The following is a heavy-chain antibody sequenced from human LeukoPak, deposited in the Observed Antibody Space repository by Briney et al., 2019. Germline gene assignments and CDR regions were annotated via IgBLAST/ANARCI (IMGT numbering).Heavy chain of an antibody. CDR1: GFTVSSNY. J-gene: IGHJ4*02. CDR2: IYNDGST. D-gene: IGHD7-27*01. V-gene: IGHV3-66*01. Sequence: GGSLRLSCAASGFTVSSNYMSWVRQAPGKGLEWVSVIYNDGSTYYADSVKGRFTISRDNSKNTLYLQLNSLRDEDTAVYYCARVWGFFDYWGQGTLVTVSS. CDR3: ARVWGFFDY.